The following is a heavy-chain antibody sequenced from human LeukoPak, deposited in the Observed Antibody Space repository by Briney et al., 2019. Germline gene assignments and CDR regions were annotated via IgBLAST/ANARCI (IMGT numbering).Heavy chain of an antibody. Sequence: SETLSLTCAVYGGSFSGYYWSWIRQPPGKGLEWIGEINHSGSTNYNPSLKSRVTISVDTSKNQFSLKLSSVTAADTAVYYCARLPPSSGYSYGYVDYWGQGTLVTVSS. CDR2: INHSGST. V-gene: IGHV4-34*01. CDR3: ARLPPSSGYSYGYVDY. CDR1: GGSFSGYY. J-gene: IGHJ4*02. D-gene: IGHD5-18*01.